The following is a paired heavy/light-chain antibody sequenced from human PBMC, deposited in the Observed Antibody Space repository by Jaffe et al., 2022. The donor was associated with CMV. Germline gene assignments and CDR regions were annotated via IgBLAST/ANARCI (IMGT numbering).Light chain of an antibody. CDR2: MGS. V-gene: IGKV2-28*01. CDR3: MQALQTSPT. J-gene: IGKJ1*01. Sequence: DIVMTQSPLSLPVTPGEPASISCRSSQSLLHRIGYNYLNWYLQKPGQSPQLLIYMGSNRASGVPDRFSGSGSGTDFTLKISRVEAEDVGIYYCMQALQTSPTFGQGTKVEIK. CDR1: QSLLHRIGYNY.
Heavy chain of an antibody. V-gene: IGHV3-21*01. CDR2: ISSTSLYI. J-gene: IGHJ4*02. Sequence: EMQLVESGGGLVKPGGSLRLSCAASGFTFNNYAMNWVRQSPGKGLEWVSTISSTSLYIYYADSVKGRFTISRDNAKNSLYLQMNSLRAEDTAVYYCARDLGGRDGADYWGQGTLVTVSS. D-gene: IGHD3-16*01. CDR3: ARDLGGRDGADY. CDR1: GFTFNNYA.